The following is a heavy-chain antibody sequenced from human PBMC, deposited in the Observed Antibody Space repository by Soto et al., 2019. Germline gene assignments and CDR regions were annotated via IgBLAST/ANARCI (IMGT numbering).Heavy chain of an antibody. CDR1: GGSVSSGSYY. CDR2: IHYRGTT. V-gene: IGHV4-61*01. CDR3: ARREVLGQHYVMDV. D-gene: IGHD2-2*01. Sequence: QVQLQESGPGLVKPSETLSLICTVSGGSVSSGSYYWSWIRQPPGKGLEWIGYIHYRGTTNNNPSLESRVTISVDTSKNQFSLKLSSVTAADAAVYYCARREVLGQHYVMDVGAKGPRSPSP. J-gene: IGHJ6*02.